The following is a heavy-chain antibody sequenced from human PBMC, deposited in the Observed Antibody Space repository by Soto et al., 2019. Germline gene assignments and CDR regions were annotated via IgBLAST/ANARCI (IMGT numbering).Heavy chain of an antibody. Sequence: PSDTLSLTCPVSGGSISSYYWSWIRQPPGKGLEWIGYIYYSGSTNYNPSLKSRVTISVDTSKNQFSLKLSSVTAADTAVYYCASHDYGGNSDYWGQGTLVTVSS. J-gene: IGHJ4*02. CDR2: IYYSGST. V-gene: IGHV4-59*07. CDR3: ASHDYGGNSDY. CDR1: GGSISSYY. D-gene: IGHD4-17*01.